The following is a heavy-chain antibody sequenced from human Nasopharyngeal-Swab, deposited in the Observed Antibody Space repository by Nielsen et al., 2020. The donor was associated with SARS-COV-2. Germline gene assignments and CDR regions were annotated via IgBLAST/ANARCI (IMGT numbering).Heavy chain of an antibody. J-gene: IGHJ5*01. CDR3: ARGLYDGSGLLDS. Sequence: SETLSLTFTVSGGSISSSSYYWGWIRQPPGKGLEWIGSIYYSGSTYYNPSLKSRVTISVDTSKNQFSLKLSSVTAADTAVYYCARGLYDGSGLLDSWGHGTLVTVSS. V-gene: IGHV4-39*01. D-gene: IGHD3-22*01. CDR1: GGSISSSSYY. CDR2: IYYSGST.